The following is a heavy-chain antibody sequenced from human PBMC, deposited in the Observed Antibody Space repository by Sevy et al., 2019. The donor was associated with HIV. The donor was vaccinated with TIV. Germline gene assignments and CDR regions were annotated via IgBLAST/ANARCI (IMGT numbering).Heavy chain of an antibody. V-gene: IGHV3-30-3*01. Sequence: GGSLRLSCAASEFMFSTYAMHWVRQAPGKGLEWVAVISYDGSRHHYGESVKGRFTISRDNSKNTLFLQMNSLRLEDTAFYYCARDAGYSTDWYPSDYWGQGTLVTVSS. CDR2: ISYDGSRH. CDR3: ARDAGYSTDWYPSDY. J-gene: IGHJ4*02. D-gene: IGHD6-19*01. CDR1: EFMFSTYA.